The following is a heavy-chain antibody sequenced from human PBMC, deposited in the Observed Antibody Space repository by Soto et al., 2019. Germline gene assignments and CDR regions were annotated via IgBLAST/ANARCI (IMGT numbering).Heavy chain of an antibody. CDR2: IIPILGIA. V-gene: IGHV1-69*04. Sequence: GASVKVSCKASVGTFSSYTISWVRQAPGQGLEWMGRIIPILGIANYAQKFQGRVTITADKSTSTAYMELSSLRSEDTAVYYCARDRHQMTTVTTFDYWGQGTLVTVSS. J-gene: IGHJ4*02. CDR1: VGTFSSYT. D-gene: IGHD4-17*01. CDR3: ARDRHQMTTVTTFDY.